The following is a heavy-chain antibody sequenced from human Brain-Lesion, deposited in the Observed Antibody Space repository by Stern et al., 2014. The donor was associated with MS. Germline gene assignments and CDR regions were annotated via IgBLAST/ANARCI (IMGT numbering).Heavy chain of an antibody. J-gene: IGHJ6*02. V-gene: IGHV3-33*08. Sequence: QMQLVQSGGDVVQPGRSLRLSCTASGFMFSVYAMHWVRQAPGKWLEWVAIIWHDGSNKYYRASVKGRFVISRDNSKDTLYLQMDNLTVEDTAVYFCARDPIVGTTADGMDVWGQGTTVAVSS. CDR1: GFMFSVYA. D-gene: IGHD1-26*01. CDR3: ARDPIVGTTADGMDV. CDR2: IWHDGSNK.